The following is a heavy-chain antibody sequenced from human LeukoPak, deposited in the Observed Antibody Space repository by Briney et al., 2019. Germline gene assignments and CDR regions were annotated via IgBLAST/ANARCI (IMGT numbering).Heavy chain of an antibody. V-gene: IGHV1-69*05. CDR2: IIPIFGTA. CDR1: GGTFSSYA. CDR3: ARARGELRAFDV. D-gene: IGHD1-26*01. Sequence: SVKVSCKASGGTFSSYAISWVRQAPGQGLEWMGRIIPIFGTANYAQKFQGRVTITTDESTSTAYMELSSLRSEDTAVYYCARARGELRAFDVWGHRTMVTVSS. J-gene: IGHJ3*01.